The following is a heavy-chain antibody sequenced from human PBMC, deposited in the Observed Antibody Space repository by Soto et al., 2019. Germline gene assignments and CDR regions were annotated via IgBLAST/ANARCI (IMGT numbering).Heavy chain of an antibody. J-gene: IGHJ6*02. CDR1: GYTFTSYY. CDR2: INPSGGST. CDR3: ARVREQLMPGAPYYYYYGMDV. V-gene: IGHV1-46*01. D-gene: IGHD6-6*01. Sequence: ASVKVSCKASGYTFTSYYMHWVRQAPGQGLEWMGIINPSGGSTSYAQKFQGRVTMTRDTSTSTVYMELSSLRSEDTAVYYCARVREQLMPGAPYYYYYGMDVWGQGTTVTVSS.